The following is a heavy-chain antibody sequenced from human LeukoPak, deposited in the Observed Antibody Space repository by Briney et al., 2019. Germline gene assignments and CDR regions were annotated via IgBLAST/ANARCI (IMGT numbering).Heavy chain of an antibody. Sequence: SETLSLTCTVSGGSISSYYWSWIRQPPGKGLEWIGYIYYSGSTNYNPSLKSRVTISVDTSKNQFSLKLSSATAADTAVYYCAREGGAGSSGWYDYWGQGTLVTVSS. CDR2: IYYSGST. D-gene: IGHD6-19*01. CDR3: AREGGAGSSGWYDY. J-gene: IGHJ4*02. V-gene: IGHV4-59*01. CDR1: GGSISSYY.